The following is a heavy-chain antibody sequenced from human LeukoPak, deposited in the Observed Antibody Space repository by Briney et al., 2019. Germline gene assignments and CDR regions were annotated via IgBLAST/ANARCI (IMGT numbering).Heavy chain of an antibody. CDR2: ISYDGSNK. V-gene: IGHV3-30*18. D-gene: IGHD3-10*01. CDR1: GFTFSSYG. CDR3: AKDRRRITMVRGVIPDYYYYYGMDV. J-gene: IGHJ6*02. Sequence: QPGRSLRLSCAASGFTFSSYGMHWVRQAPGKGLEWVAVISYDGSNKYYADSVKGRFTISRDNSKNTLYLQMNSLRAEDTAVYYCAKDRRRITMVRGVIPDYYYYYGMDVWGQGTTVTVSS.